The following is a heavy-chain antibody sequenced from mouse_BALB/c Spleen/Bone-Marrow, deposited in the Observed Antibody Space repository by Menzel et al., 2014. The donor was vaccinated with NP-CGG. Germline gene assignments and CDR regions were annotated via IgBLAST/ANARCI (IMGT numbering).Heavy chain of an antibody. Sequence: QVQLQQSGPELVRPGVSVKISCKGSGYTFTDYAMHWVKQSHAKSLEWIGVIRIYSGNTNYNQKFKGKATMTVDKSSSTAYNELDRLTSEESAIEYCARTEKGYYKYEHGGSYAIDYWGQGTSVTVSS. V-gene: IGHV1-67*01. CDR3: ARTEKGYYKYEHGGSYAIDY. D-gene: IGHD2-14*01. CDR2: IRIYSGNT. CDR1: GYTFTDYA. J-gene: IGHJ4*01.